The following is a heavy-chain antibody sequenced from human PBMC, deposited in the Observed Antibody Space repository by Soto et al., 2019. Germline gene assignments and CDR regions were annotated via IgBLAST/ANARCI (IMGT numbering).Heavy chain of an antibody. V-gene: IGHV4-30-4*01. J-gene: IGHJ4*02. CDR3: AREGGESSDGLYYFDS. D-gene: IGHD3-16*01. CDR2: IYYSGNT. CDR1: GGSTSSDNY. Sequence: SETLSLTCTVSGGSTSSDNYWSWIRQPPGKGLEWIGHIYYSGNTDYNPSLKSRLAISIDTSKNQFSLKQSSVTAADTAVYFCAREGGESSDGLYYFDSWGQGSLVTV.